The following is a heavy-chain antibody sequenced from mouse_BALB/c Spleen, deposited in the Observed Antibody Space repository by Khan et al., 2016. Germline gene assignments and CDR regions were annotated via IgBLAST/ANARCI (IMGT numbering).Heavy chain of an antibody. CDR3: ARGNYRASWFAY. CDR2: ISSGSSTI. CDR1: GFTFSSFG. Sequence: EVELVESGGGLVQPGGSRKLSCAASGFTFSSFGMHWVRQAPEKGLEWVAYISSGSSTIYYADTVKGRFTISRDNPKNTLFLQMTSLRSEDTAMYYCARGNYRASWFAYWGQGTLVTLSA. D-gene: IGHD2-14*01. V-gene: IGHV5-17*02. J-gene: IGHJ3*01.